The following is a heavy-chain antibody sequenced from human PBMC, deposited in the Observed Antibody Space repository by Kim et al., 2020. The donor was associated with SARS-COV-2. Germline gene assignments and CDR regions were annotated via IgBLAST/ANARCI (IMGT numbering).Heavy chain of an antibody. CDR3: ARDHIHGYQ. D-gene: IGHD2-2*01. Sequence: SKKEYENSVQGRFTISRDNSKNTLYLQMNSLRAEDTAVYYCARDHIHGYQWGQGTLVTVSS. J-gene: IGHJ4*02. CDR2: SKK. V-gene: IGHV3-33*01.